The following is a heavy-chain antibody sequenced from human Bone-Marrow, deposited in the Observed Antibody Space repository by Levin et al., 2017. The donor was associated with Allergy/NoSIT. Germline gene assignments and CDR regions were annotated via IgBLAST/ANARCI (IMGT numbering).Heavy chain of an antibody. Sequence: GESLKISCKASGFAFTDYYMHWVRQAPGQGLEWLGWIHPNNGATKYALKFQDRVTMTRDTSISTAYMEFRRLRSDDTAVFYCARDPAVTRDGYFDLWGRGTLVSVSS. CDR3: ARDPAVTRDGYFDL. J-gene: IGHJ2*01. CDR2: IHPNNGAT. V-gene: IGHV1-2*02. CDR1: GFAFTDYY. D-gene: IGHD4-17*01.